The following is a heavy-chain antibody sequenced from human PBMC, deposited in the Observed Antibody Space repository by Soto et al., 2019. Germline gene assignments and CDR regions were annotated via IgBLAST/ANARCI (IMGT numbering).Heavy chain of an antibody. CDR2: INKSGGST. CDR3: AKDPPTTGTTFDY. J-gene: IGHJ4*02. Sequence: TGGSLRLSCAASGFTFSSFAMSWVRQAPGKGLEWVSTINKSGGSTYYADSVKGRFTISRDNSKNMLFLQINGLRAEDTAVYYCAKDPPTTGTTFDYWGRGTLVTVSS. D-gene: IGHD1-1*01. CDR1: GFTFSSFA. V-gene: IGHV3-23*01.